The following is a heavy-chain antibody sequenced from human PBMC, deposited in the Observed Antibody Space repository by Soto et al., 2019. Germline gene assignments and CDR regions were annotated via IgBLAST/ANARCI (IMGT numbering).Heavy chain of an antibody. CDR3: AKEFYSDSIGLDY. J-gene: IGHJ4*02. D-gene: IGHD3-22*01. CDR2: IISMFGTT. Sequence: AVKVSCKTSGGTFSSSAINWVRQAPGQGLEWMGGIISMFGTTNYAQKFQGRVTITADEFTSTVYMELTSLRSEDTAVYYCAKEFYSDSIGLDYWGQGTLVTVSS. CDR1: GGTFSSSA. V-gene: IGHV1-69*13.